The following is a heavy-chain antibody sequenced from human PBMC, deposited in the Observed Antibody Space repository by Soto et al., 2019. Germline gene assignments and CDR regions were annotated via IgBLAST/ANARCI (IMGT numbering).Heavy chain of an antibody. CDR1: GYTFTSYY. CDR2: IIPILGIA. V-gene: IGHV1-69*02. Sequence: GASVKVSCKASGYTFTSYYMHWVRQAPGQGLEWMGRIIPILGIASYAQKFQGRVTITADKSTSTAYMELSSLRSEDTAMYYCARRNYDILTGTYYYGMDVWGQGTTVTVSS. D-gene: IGHD3-9*01. J-gene: IGHJ6*02. CDR3: ARRNYDILTGTYYYGMDV.